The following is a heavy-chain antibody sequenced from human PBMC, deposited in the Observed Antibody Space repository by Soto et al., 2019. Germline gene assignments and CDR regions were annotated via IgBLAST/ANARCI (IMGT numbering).Heavy chain of an antibody. CDR3: VRHPDHYDRDY. CDR2: IDPSDSYT. V-gene: IGHV5-10-1*01. Sequence: GESLKISCKGSGYSFTSHWIGWVRQMPGKGLEWMGRIDPSDSYTNYSPSFQGRVTISTDKSISTAYLQWDSLKASDTAMYYCVRHPDHYDRDYWGQGTLVTVSS. CDR1: GYSFTSHW. D-gene: IGHD3-22*01. J-gene: IGHJ4*02.